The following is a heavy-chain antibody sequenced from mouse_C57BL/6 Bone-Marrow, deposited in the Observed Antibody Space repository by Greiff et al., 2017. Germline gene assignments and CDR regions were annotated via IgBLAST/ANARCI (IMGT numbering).Heavy chain of an antibody. CDR3: ANDGSSTWDFDV. CDR1: GYTFTSYW. CDR2: IYPGSGST. D-gene: IGHD1-1*01. V-gene: IGHV1-55*01. J-gene: IGHJ1*03. Sequence: QVQLQQPGAELVKPGASVKMSCKASGYTFTSYWITWVKQRPGQGLEWIGDIYPGSGSTNYNEKFKSKATLTVDTSSSTAYMQLSSLTSEDAAVYYCANDGSSTWDFDVWGTGTTVTVSS.